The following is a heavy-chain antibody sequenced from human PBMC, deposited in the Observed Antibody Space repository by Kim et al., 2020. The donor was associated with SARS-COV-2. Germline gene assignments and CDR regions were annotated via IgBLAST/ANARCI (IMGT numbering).Heavy chain of an antibody. J-gene: IGHJ4*02. CDR3: SGANVVVVAATDH. D-gene: IGHD2-15*01. Sequence: YAASVKGRFTISRDDSKSIAYLQMNSLKTEDTAVYYCSGANVVVVAATDHWGQGTLVTVSS. V-gene: IGHV3-49*02.